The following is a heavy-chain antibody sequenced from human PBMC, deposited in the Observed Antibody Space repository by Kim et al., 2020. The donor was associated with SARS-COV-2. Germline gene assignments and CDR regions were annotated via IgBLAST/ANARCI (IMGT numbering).Heavy chain of an antibody. CDR3: ARQGRDILTGYSPDY. V-gene: IGHV5-51*01. CDR1: AYSFTSYW. CDR2: IYPGDSDT. J-gene: IGHJ4*02. Sequence: GESLKISCKGSAYSFTSYWIGWVRQMPGKGLEWMGIIYPGDSDTRYSPSFQGQVTISADKSISTAYLQWSSLKASDTAMYYCARQGRDILTGYSPDYWGQGTLVTVSS. D-gene: IGHD3-9*01.